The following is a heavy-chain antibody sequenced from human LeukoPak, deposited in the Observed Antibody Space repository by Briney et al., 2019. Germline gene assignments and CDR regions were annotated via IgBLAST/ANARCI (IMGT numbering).Heavy chain of an antibody. Sequence: GASVKVSCMASGYTFTGYYMHWVRQAPGQGLDWMGRINPNSGGTNYAQKFQGRVTMTRDTSISAAYMELSRLRSDDTAVYYCARDSKQQLVGGDYWGQGTLVTVSS. D-gene: IGHD6-13*01. J-gene: IGHJ4*02. V-gene: IGHV1-2*06. CDR3: ARDSKQQLVGGDY. CDR1: GYTFTGYY. CDR2: INPNSGGT.